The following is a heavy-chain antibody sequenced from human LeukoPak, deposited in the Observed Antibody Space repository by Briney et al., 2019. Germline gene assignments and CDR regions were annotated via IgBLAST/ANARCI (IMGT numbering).Heavy chain of an antibody. CDR2: ISGSGGST. V-gene: IGHV3-23*01. D-gene: IGHD6-13*01. Sequence: GGSLRLSCAASGFTFSSYGMSWVRQAPGKGLEWVSAISGSGGSTYYADSVKGRFTISRDNSKNTLYLQMKSLRAEDTAVYYCAKDFGLRYSSSWYYYFDYWGQGTLVTVSS. J-gene: IGHJ4*02. CDR1: GFTFSSYG. CDR3: AKDFGLRYSSSWYYYFDY.